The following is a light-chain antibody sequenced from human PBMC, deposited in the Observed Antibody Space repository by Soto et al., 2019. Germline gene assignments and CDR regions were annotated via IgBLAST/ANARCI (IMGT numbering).Light chain of an antibody. Sequence: QSALTQPPSASGSPGQSVTISCTGTSSDVGGYNYVSWYQQHPGTAPKLMIYEVVKRPSGVPDRSSGSKSRNTASLTVSGLQAEDESDYYCSSYGGSNNVVFGGGTKLTVL. V-gene: IGLV2-8*01. CDR3: SSYGGSNNVV. J-gene: IGLJ2*01. CDR1: SSDVGGYNY. CDR2: EVV.